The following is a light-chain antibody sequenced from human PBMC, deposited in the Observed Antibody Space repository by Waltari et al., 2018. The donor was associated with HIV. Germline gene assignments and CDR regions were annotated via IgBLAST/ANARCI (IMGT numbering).Light chain of an antibody. CDR3: QQYYSTPWT. Sequence: DIVMNQSPDSLAVSPGERATINFKSSQNVLYSSNNKNYLVWYQQKPGQPPKLLIYWASTRESGVPDRFSGSGSGTDFTLTITSLQAEDVAVYYCQQYYSTPWTFGQGTKVEIK. CDR2: WAS. V-gene: IGKV4-1*01. J-gene: IGKJ1*01. CDR1: QNVLYSSNNKNY.